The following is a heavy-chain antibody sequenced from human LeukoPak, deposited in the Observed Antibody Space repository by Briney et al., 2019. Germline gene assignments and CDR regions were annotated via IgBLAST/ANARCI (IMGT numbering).Heavy chain of an antibody. J-gene: IGHJ4*02. CDR3: ARDISYGDYVGY. V-gene: IGHV3-23*01. CDR2: MKGGGGDT. D-gene: IGHD4-17*01. CDR1: GFSFSSYA. Sequence: SGGSLRLSCAASGFSFSSYAMSWVRQAPARGLEWVSSMKGGGGDTFYADSVKGRFTLSRDDSRNTVYLQLNSLRVEDTAVYYCARDISYGDYVGYWGQGTLVTVSS.